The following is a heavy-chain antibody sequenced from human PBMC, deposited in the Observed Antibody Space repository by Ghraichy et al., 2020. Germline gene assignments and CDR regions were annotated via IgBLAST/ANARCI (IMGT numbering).Heavy chain of an antibody. CDR1: GGSFSSYY. CDR3: ARVGDTYFAFWSGYRNFDS. D-gene: IGHD3-3*01. CDR2: ISHSGNT. J-gene: IGHJ4*02. V-gene: IGHV4-34*01. Sequence: ESLNITCAVYGGSFSSYYWSWIRQPPGKGLEWIGEISHSGNTNYNPSLKSRLTISVDTSKNQFSLKLSSVTAADAAVYYCARVGDTYFAFWSGYRNFDSWGQGTLVTVSS.